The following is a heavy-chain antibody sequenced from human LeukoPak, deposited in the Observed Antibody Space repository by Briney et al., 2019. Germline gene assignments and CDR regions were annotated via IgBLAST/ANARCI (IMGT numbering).Heavy chain of an antibody. J-gene: IGHJ4*02. D-gene: IGHD3-22*01. CDR2: TYYRSKWYN. Sequence: SQTLSLTCAISGDSVSSNSAAWTWIRQSPSRGLEWLGRTYYRSKWYNDYAVSVKSRITINPDTSKNQFSPQLNSVTPEDAAVYYCARENYYDSSGYSFRYWGQGTLVTVSS. CDR3: ARENYYDSSGYSFRY. CDR1: GDSVSSNSAA. V-gene: IGHV6-1*01.